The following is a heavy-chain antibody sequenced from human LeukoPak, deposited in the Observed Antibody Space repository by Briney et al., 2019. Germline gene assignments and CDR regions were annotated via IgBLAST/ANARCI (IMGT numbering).Heavy chain of an antibody. CDR3: ARELLGGRDFWSGYSAYYYYMDV. J-gene: IGHJ6*03. CDR1: GGSISSSSYY. CDR2: INTGGTT. D-gene: IGHD3-3*01. V-gene: IGHV4-39*07. Sequence: SETLSLTCTVSGGSISSSSYYWGCIRHPPGKGRECIGSINTGGTTNYNPSLKSRVTISVDTSKNQFSLKLSSVTAADTAVYYCARELLGGRDFWSGYSAYYYYMDVWGKGTTVTVSS.